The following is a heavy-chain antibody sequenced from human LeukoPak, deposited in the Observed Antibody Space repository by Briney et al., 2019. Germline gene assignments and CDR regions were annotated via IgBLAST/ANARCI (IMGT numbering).Heavy chain of an antibody. CDR1: GFAFSTYA. CDR3: AKIPGRIAADGTG. CDR2: ISANGGST. J-gene: IGHJ4*02. Sequence: GGSLRLSCAASGFAFSTYAMNWVRQAPGKGLEWVSGISANGGSTYYGDSVKGRFTNSRDNSKNMLFLQMNSLRAEDTALYYCAKIPGRIAADGTGWGQGTLVTVSS. D-gene: IGHD6-13*01. V-gene: IGHV3-23*01.